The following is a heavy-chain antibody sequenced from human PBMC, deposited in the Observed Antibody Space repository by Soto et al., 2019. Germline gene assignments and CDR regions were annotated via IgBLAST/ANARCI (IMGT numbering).Heavy chain of an antibody. J-gene: IGHJ4*02. CDR2: IKQDGSEK. D-gene: IGHD2-2*01. CDR3: AREGPHCSSTSCYVDY. CDR1: GFTFSSYW. Sequence: GGSLRLSCAASGFTFSSYWMSWVRQAPGKGLEWVANIKQDGSEKYYVDSVKGRFTISRDNAKNSLYLQMNSLRAEDTAVYYCAREGPHCSSTSCYVDYWGQGTLVTVSS. V-gene: IGHV3-7*01.